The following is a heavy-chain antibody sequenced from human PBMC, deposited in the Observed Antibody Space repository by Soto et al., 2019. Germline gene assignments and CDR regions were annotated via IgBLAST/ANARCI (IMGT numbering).Heavy chain of an antibody. Sequence: SVKVSCKASGGTFSGYAISWVRQAPGQGLEWMGGIIPIFGTANYAQKFQGRVTITADESTSTAYMELSSLRSEDTAVYYCAREPSGPVGELFPWGQGTLVTVSS. CDR2: IIPIFGTA. V-gene: IGHV1-69*13. D-gene: IGHD3-10*01. J-gene: IGHJ5*02. CDR1: GGTFSGYA. CDR3: AREPSGPVGELFP.